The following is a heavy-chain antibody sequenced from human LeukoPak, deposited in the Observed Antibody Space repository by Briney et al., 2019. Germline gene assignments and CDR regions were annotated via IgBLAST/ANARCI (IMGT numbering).Heavy chain of an antibody. CDR2: ISWNSAAI. V-gene: IGHV3-9*01. J-gene: IGHJ3*02. Sequence: GRSLRLSCAASGFIFDDYAMPWVRHVPGKGLEWVSGISWNSAAIGYADSVRGRFIISRDNAKNSLYLQMNSLRFEDTALYYCAKRARRGIGADGDGFDIWGQGTMVTVSS. D-gene: IGHD6-13*01. CDR1: GFIFDDYA. CDR3: AKRARRGIGADGDGFDI.